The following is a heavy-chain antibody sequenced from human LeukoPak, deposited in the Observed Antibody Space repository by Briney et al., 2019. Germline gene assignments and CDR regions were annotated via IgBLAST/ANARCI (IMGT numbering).Heavy chain of an antibody. Sequence: PGGSLRLSCAASGFTFSSYAMHWVRQAPGKGLEWVAVISYDGSNKYYADSVKGRFTISRDNSKNTLYLQMNSLRAEDTAVYYCARDPLGDSTYYFDYWGQGTLVTVS. V-gene: IGHV3-30*04. CDR3: ARDPLGDSTYYFDY. J-gene: IGHJ4*02. CDR1: GFTFSSYA. D-gene: IGHD2-21*01. CDR2: ISYDGSNK.